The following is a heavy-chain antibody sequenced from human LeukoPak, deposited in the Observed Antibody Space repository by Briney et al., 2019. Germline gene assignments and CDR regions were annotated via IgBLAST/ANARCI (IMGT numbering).Heavy chain of an antibody. J-gene: IGHJ4*02. CDR2: ISGSGGST. Sequence: GGSLRLSCVASGFTFRSFAMSWVRQAPGKGLEWVSAISGSGGSTYYADSVKGRFTISRDNSKNTLYLQMNSLRAEDTAVYYCAKGGSSFLPGYYFDYWGQGTLVTVSS. CDR3: AKGGSSFLPGYYFDY. CDR1: GFTFRSFA. V-gene: IGHV3-23*01. D-gene: IGHD6-6*01.